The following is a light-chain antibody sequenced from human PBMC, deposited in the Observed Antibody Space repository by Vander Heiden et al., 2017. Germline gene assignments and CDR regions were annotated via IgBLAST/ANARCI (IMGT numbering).Light chain of an antibody. V-gene: IGKV3-15*01. CDR3: QQYNNWPPWT. J-gene: IGKJ1*01. CDR1: LSVTTS. CDR2: GAS. Sequence: EILMTQSPATLSVSAGERVTLSCRASLSVTTSLAWYQQKPGQPPRLLIYGASTRATGVPARFSGSGYGTEFTLTISSLQSEDFAVYFCQQYNNWPPWTFSQGTKVEIK.